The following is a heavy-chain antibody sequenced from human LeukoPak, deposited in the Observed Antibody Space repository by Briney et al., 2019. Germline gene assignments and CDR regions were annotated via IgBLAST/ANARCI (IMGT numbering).Heavy chain of an antibody. D-gene: IGHD3-22*01. V-gene: IGHV4-34*01. CDR2: INRNGST. J-gene: IGHJ4*02. Sequence: GSLRLSCAASGFTVSSNYMSWIRQPPGKGLEWIGEINRNGSTNYNPSLKSRLTISIDTSKKQFSLRLNSVTAADTAVYFCARGSLYSSGYHYPRLLDYWGQGTLVTVSS. CDR3: ARGSLYSSGYHYPRLLDY. CDR1: GFTVSSNY.